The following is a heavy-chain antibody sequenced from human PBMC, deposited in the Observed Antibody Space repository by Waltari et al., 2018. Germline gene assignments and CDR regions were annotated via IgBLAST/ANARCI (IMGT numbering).Heavy chain of an antibody. CDR3: AHRPYPAVAVYIDY. Sequence: QITLKESGPTLVKPTQTLTLTCTFSGFSLSTSGVGVGWIRQPPGKALEWLALIYWNDDKRYSPALKSRLTSTKDTSKNQVVLTMTNMDTVDTATYYCAHRPYPAVAVYIDYWGQGTLVTVSS. CDR1: GFSLSTSGVG. CDR2: IYWNDDK. V-gene: IGHV2-5*01. J-gene: IGHJ4*02. D-gene: IGHD6-19*01.